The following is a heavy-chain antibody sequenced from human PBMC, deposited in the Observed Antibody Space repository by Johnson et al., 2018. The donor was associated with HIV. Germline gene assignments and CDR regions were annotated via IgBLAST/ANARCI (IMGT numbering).Heavy chain of an antibody. CDR3: ARDRGGIAEQSGAFDI. CDR1: RITFSSYA. J-gene: IGHJ3*02. D-gene: IGHD6-13*01. V-gene: IGHV3-30*04. CDR2: ISYDVSNK. Sequence: QVQLVESGGGLVQPGGSLRLSCAASRITFSSYAMHWVRQAPGKGLEWVAVISYDVSNKYYADSVKGRFTISRDNSKNTLYLQMNSLRAEDTAVYYCARDRGGIAEQSGAFDIWGQGTMVTVSS.